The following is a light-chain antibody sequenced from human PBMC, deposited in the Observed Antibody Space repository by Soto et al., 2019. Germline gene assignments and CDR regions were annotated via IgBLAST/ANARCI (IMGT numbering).Light chain of an antibody. CDR3: CSSAFNIIPLYV. CDR1: SSDVGTYNL. Sequence: QSVLTQPVSVSGSPGQSITISCTGTSSDVGTYNLVSWYQQHPGKAPKLMIYEVSKRPSGVSNRFSGSKSGNTASLTISGLQAEDDAYYYCCSSAFNIIPLYVFGTGNKVTVL. J-gene: IGLJ1*01. V-gene: IGLV2-23*02. CDR2: EVS.